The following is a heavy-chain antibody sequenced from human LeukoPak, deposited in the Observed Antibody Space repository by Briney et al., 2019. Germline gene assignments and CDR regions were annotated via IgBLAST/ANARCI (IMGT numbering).Heavy chain of an antibody. J-gene: IGHJ5*02. Sequence: ASVKVSCKASGYTFTGYYMHWVRQAPGQGLEWMGWINPNSGGTNYAQKFQGRVTMTRDTSISTAYMELSRLRSDDTAVYYCARDDSGSYYNGNWFDPWGQGTLVTVSS. CDR3: ARDDSGSYYNGNWFDP. CDR1: GYTFTGYY. CDR2: INPNSGGT. V-gene: IGHV1-2*02. D-gene: IGHD3-10*01.